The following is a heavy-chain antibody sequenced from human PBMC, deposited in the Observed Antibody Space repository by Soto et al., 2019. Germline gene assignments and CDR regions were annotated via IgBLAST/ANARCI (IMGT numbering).Heavy chain of an antibody. CDR3: AAYCYTMTCTHFHGYS. CDR2: IKQDESDK. V-gene: IGHV3-7*03. D-gene: IGHD3-16*02. CDR1: GFRFRDYW. Sequence: GSLRLSCAVSGFRFRDYWMSWVRQAPGKGLEWVANIKQDESDKYYVDSVKGRFTISRDNAKNALYLQMNSLRVEDTAVYYCAAYCYTMTCTHFHGYSWGQGTQVTVSS. J-gene: IGHJ5*02.